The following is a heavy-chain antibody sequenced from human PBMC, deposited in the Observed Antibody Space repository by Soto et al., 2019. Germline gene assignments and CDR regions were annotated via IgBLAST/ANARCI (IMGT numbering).Heavy chain of an antibody. J-gene: IGHJ4*02. CDR3: AKERSSGYYFFDY. D-gene: IGHD5-12*01. CDR2: ISGSDGST. CDR1: GFTFSNYA. Sequence: PGGSLRLSCAASGFTFSNYAMSWVRQAPGEGLEWVSTISGSDGSTYYADSVKGRFTISRDISKNTLYLQMNSLRAEDTAIHYCAKERSSGYYFFDYWGQGTLVTVSS. V-gene: IGHV3-23*01.